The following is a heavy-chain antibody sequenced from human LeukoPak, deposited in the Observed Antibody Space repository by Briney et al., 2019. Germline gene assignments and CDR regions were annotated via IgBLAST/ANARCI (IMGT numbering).Heavy chain of an antibody. CDR1: GGTFSSYA. CDR3: AGRYFAWLSSYFAY. J-gene: IGHJ4*02. CDR2: IIPILGIA. D-gene: IGHD3-9*01. V-gene: IGHV1-69*04. Sequence: GASVKVSCKASGGTFSSYAISWVRQAPGQGLEWMGRIIPILGIANYAQKFQGRVTITADKSTSTAYMELSSLRSEDTAVYYCAGRYFAWLSSYFAYWGQGTLVTVSS.